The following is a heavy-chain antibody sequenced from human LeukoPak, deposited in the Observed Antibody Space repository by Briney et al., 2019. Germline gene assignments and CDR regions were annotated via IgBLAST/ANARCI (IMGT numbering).Heavy chain of an antibody. CDR2: ISWNSGSI. CDR3: AKHGVDGSSTKTYFDY. D-gene: IGHD2-2*01. J-gene: IGHJ4*02. V-gene: IGHV3-9*01. CDR1: GFTFDDYA. Sequence: GGSLRLSCAASGFTFDDYAMHWVRQAPGKGLEWLSGISWNSGSIGYADSVKGRFTISRDNAKNSLYLQMNSLRAEDTALYYCAKHGVDGSSTKTYFDYWGQGTLVTVSS.